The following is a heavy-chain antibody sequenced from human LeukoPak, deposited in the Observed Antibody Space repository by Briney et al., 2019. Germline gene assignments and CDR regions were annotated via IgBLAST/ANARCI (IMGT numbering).Heavy chain of an antibody. J-gene: IGHJ4*02. CDR3: AKSGIAAAGQRGYFDC. CDR2: ISNDGSNK. CDR1: GFTFSSYG. D-gene: IGHD6-13*01. V-gene: IGHV3-30*18. Sequence: GGSLRLSCAASGFTFSSYGIHWVRQAPGKGLEWVAVISNDGSNKYYADSVKGRFTISRDNSKNTVYLQMNSLRGEDTAAYYCAKSGIAAAGQRGYFDCWDQGTLVTVSS.